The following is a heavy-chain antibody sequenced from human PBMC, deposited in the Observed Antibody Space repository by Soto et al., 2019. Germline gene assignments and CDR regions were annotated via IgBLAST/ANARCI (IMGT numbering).Heavy chain of an antibody. D-gene: IGHD3-22*01. Sequence: PGGSLRLSCAASGFTFSSYAMSWVRQAPGKGLEWVSAISGSGGSTYYADSVKGRFTISRDNSKNTLYLQMNSLRVEDTAVYYCAKSYYYDSSGYLYYFDYWGQGTLVTVSS. CDR3: AKSYYYDSSGYLYYFDY. CDR1: GFTFSSYA. V-gene: IGHV3-23*01. CDR2: ISGSGGST. J-gene: IGHJ4*02.